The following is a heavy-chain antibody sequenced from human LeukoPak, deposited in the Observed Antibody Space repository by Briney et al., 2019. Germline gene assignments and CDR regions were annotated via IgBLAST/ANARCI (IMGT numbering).Heavy chain of an antibody. J-gene: IGHJ5*01. V-gene: IGHV3-15*01. Sequence: GGSLRLSCAASGFTFSNAWMSWVRQAPGKGLEWVGRIKSKTDGGTTDYAAPVKGRFTISRDDSKNTLYLQMNSLKTEDTAVYYCARSPRPLSGDNWFDPWGQGTLVTVSS. CDR3: ARSPRPLSGDNWFDP. CDR2: IKSKTDGGTT. CDR1: GFTFSNAW. D-gene: IGHD3-10*01.